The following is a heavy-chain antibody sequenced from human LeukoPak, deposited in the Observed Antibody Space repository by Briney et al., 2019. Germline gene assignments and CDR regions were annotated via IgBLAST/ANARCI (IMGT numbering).Heavy chain of an antibody. CDR3: ASQPGARLGIS. Sequence: GGSLRLSCAASGFTFSSYWMHWVRPPPGKGLVWVSRIKSDVSSTSYADSVKGRFTICRDNAKNSLYLQMNSLRAEDTAVYYCASQPGARLGISWGQGTLVTVSS. D-gene: IGHD7-27*01. CDR2: IKSDVSST. CDR1: GFTFSSYW. J-gene: IGHJ5*02. V-gene: IGHV3-74*01.